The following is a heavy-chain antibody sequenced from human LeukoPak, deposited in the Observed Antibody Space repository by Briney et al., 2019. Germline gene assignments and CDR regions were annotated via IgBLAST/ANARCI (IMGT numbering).Heavy chain of an antibody. J-gene: IGHJ4*02. CDR1: GFTFSSHF. Sequence: GGSLRLSCAASGFTFSSHFMSWVRQAPGKGLEWVASIKEDGSKEYYVDSVKGRFAISRDNAKNSLYLQMNSLRAEDTAVYYCARDSRGVSYWGQGTLVTVSS. CDR2: IKEDGSKE. V-gene: IGHV3-7*01. CDR3: ARDSRGVSY. D-gene: IGHD3-10*01.